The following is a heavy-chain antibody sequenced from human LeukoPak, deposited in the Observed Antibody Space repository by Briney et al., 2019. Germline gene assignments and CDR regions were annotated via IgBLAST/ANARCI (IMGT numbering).Heavy chain of an antibody. CDR3: AREHAYHFDY. CDR2: ISSSGSSI. CDR1: GFTFSSYE. V-gene: IGHV3-48*03. D-gene: IGHD3-16*01. Sequence: GGSLRLSCAASGFTFSSYEVNWVRQAPGKGLEWLSYISSSGSSIYYADSVKGRFTLSRDNDKNSLYLQMNSLRAEDTALYYCAREHAYHFDYWGQGTLVTVSS. J-gene: IGHJ4*02.